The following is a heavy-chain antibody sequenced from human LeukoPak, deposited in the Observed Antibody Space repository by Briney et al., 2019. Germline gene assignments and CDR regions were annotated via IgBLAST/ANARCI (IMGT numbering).Heavy chain of an antibody. J-gene: IGHJ4*02. CDR3: AKTSSYSGSYSPLTY. CDR1: GFTFGSYA. V-gene: IGHV3-23*01. CDR2: ISGSGGST. D-gene: IGHD1-26*01. Sequence: GGSLRLSCAASGFTFGSYAMSWVRQAPGKGLEWVSVISGSGGSTHYADSVKGRFTISRDYSKNTLYLQMNSLRAEDSAVYLCAKTSSYSGSYSPLTYWGQGTLVTVSS.